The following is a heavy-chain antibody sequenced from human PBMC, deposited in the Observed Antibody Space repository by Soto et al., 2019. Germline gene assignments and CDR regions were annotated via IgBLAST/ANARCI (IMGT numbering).Heavy chain of an antibody. CDR3: ARDRVEGAGWFDP. Sequence: QVQVVESGGGLVKPGGSLRLSCAASGFTVSDYYMNWIRQAPGKVLEWVSYISHSGTTISYADSVRGRFTISRDIAENSLFLQMSSLSAEDTAVYYCARDRVEGAGWFDPWGQGTLVTVSS. CDR2: ISHSGTTI. CDR1: GFTVSDYY. V-gene: IGHV3-11*01. D-gene: IGHD1-26*01. J-gene: IGHJ5*02.